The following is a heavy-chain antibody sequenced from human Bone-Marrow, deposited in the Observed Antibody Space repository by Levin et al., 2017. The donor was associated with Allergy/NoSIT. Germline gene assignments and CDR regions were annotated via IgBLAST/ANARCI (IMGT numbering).Heavy chain of an antibody. Sequence: GGSLRLSCAASGFTFKNYEMNWVRQAPGKGLEWVAYISGSGGTIHYADSVEGRFTISRDNAKSSLYLQMNSLRAEDTAVYYCATVDGGIDDDYWGQGTLVTVSS. D-gene: IGHD3-16*01. CDR2: ISGSGGTI. V-gene: IGHV3-48*03. J-gene: IGHJ4*02. CDR3: ATVDGGIDDDY. CDR1: GFTFKNYE.